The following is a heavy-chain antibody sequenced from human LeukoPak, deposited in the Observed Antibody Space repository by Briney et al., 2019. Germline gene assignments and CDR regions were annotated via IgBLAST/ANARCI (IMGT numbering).Heavy chain of an antibody. CDR1: GGSLTRYF. CDR3: KTIHDRDSSGWYRFDS. CDR2: IHDSGSS. Sequence: SETLSLTCTVSGGSLTRYFWNWVRQPPGKGLEWVGYIHDSGSSAFNPSPKRRVTISLDAAKHKFYFQLKSVPSADTTVHYCKTIHDRDSSGWYRFDSWGQGTLATVSS. J-gene: IGHJ4*02. V-gene: IGHV4-59*08. D-gene: IGHD6-19*01.